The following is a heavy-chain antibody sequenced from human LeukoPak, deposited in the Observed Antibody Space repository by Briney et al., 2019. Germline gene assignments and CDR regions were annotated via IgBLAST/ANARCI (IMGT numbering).Heavy chain of an antibody. CDR3: ARTTEGGYTYGYFYYYYMDV. CDR2: IYYSGST. D-gene: IGHD5-18*01. J-gene: IGHJ6*03. CDR1: GVSISSYY. V-gene: IGHV4-59*01. Sequence: SETLSLTCTVSGVSISSYYWSWIRHPPGKGLEWIGYIYYSGSTNYNPSLKSRVTISVDTSKNQFSLKLTSVTAADTAVYYCARTTEGGYTYGYFYYYYMDVWGKGTTVTISS.